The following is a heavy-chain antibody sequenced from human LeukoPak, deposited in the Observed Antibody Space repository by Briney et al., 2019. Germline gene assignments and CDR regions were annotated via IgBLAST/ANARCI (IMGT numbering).Heavy chain of an antibody. CDR3: ARDALVHYYGMDV. Sequence: PSETLSLTCTVSGGSISSGDYYWSWIRQPPGKGLEWIGYIYYSGSTYYNPSLKSRVTISVDTSKNQFSLKLSSVTAADTAVYYCARDALVHYYGMDVWGQGTTVAVS. J-gene: IGHJ6*02. CDR1: GGSISSGDYY. CDR2: IYYSGST. D-gene: IGHD3-10*01. V-gene: IGHV4-30-4*01.